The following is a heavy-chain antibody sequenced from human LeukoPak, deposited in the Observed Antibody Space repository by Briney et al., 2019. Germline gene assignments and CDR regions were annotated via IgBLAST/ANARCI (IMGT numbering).Heavy chain of an antibody. CDR3: VRGSGGSSDY. D-gene: IGHD2-15*01. V-gene: IGHV4-31*03. J-gene: IGHJ4*02. CDR2: IYYSGST. Sequence: SETLSLTCTVSGGSISSGGYYWSWIRQHPGKGLEWIGYIYYSGSTYYNPPLKSRVTISVDRSKNQFSLKLSSVTVADTAVYYCVRGSGGSSDYWGQGTLVTVSS. CDR1: GGSISSGGYY.